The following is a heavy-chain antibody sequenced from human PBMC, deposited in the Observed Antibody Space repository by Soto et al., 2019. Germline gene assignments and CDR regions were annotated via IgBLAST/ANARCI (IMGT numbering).Heavy chain of an antibody. CDR2: INPSGGST. CDR3: ASLGGYCSITSCPSESWFDS. Sequence: GASVKVSCKASGYTFTSYYMHWVRQAPGQGLEWMGIINPSGGSTSYAQKFQGRVTMTRDTSTSTVYMELSSLRSEDTAVYYCASLGGYCSITSCPSESWFDSWGQRTLVTVFS. D-gene: IGHD2-2*01. V-gene: IGHV1-46*03. J-gene: IGHJ5*01. CDR1: GYTFTSYY.